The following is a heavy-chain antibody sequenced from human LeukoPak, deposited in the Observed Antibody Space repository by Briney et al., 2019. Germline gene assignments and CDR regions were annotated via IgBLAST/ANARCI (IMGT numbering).Heavy chain of an antibody. CDR2: ISGSGGST. CDR3: AKDWGGSGSFDLFDY. J-gene: IGHJ4*02. CDR1: GFTFSSYA. V-gene: IGHV3-23*01. D-gene: IGHD3-16*01. Sequence: GGSLRLSCAASGFTFSSYAMSWVRQAPGKGLEWVSAISGSGGSTYYADSMKGRFTISRDNSKNTLYLQMNSLRAEDTAVYCCAKDWGGSGSFDLFDYWGQGTLVTVSS.